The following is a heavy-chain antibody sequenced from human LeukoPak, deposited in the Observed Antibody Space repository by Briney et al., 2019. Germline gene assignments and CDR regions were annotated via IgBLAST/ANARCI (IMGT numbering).Heavy chain of an antibody. Sequence: VASVKVSCKASGYTFTSYGISWVRQAPGQGLEWMGWISAYNGNTNYAQKLQGRVTMTTDTSTGTAYMELRSLRSDDTAVYYCARDLVYYYDSSGYYSDYWGQGTLVTVSS. V-gene: IGHV1-18*01. CDR1: GYTFTSYG. CDR2: ISAYNGNT. D-gene: IGHD3-22*01. CDR3: ARDLVYYYDSSGYYSDY. J-gene: IGHJ4*02.